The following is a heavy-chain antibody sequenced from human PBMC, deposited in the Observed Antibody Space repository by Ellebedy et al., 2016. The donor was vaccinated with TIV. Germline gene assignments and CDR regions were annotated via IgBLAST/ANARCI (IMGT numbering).Heavy chain of an antibody. V-gene: IGHV3-23*01. D-gene: IGHD7-27*01. CDR1: GFTFSNYA. J-gene: IGHJ3*01. Sequence: PGGSLRLSCAASGFTFSNYAMTWVRQAPGKGLEWVSVISGSGANTYYADSVKGRFTISRDNSKNTLYMQMNSLRAEDTAVYYCAKESGQLGILMDGFDVWGQGTMVTVSS. CDR2: ISGSGANT. CDR3: AKESGQLGILMDGFDV.